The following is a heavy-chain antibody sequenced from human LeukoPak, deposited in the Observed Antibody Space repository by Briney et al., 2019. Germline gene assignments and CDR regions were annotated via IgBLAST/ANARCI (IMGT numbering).Heavy chain of an antibody. Sequence: SETLSLTCTVSGVSISSYYWSWIRQPPGKGLEWIGHIYYSGSSNYNPSLRSRVTISLDTSKNQCSLKLSSVTAADTAIYYFARQMGYFDYWGQGTLVTVSS. D-gene: IGHD3-16*01. CDR3: ARQMGYFDY. CDR1: GVSISSYY. CDR2: IYYSGSS. V-gene: IGHV4-59*08. J-gene: IGHJ4*02.